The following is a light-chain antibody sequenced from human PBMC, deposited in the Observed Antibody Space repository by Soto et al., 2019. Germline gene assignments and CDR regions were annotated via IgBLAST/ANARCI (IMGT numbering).Light chain of an antibody. J-gene: IGKJ2*01. CDR1: QSVSSSY. V-gene: IGKV3-20*01. CDR3: QQYGSSPYT. Sequence: EIVLTQSPGTLSLSPGERATLSCRASQSVSSSYLAWYQQKPVQAPRLLIYGASSRATGIPDRFSGSGSGTDFTITISRLEPEDFAVYYCQQYGSSPYTFGQGTKLEIK. CDR2: GAS.